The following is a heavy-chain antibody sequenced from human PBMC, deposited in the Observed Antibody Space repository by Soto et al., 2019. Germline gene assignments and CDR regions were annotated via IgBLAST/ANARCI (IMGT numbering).Heavy chain of an antibody. D-gene: IGHD3-22*01. CDR3: ARDPAPYYYDRSGYCRFGSNYYGMDV. CDR2: ISSSSSYI. J-gene: IGHJ6*02. CDR1: GFTFSSYS. V-gene: IGHV3-21*01. Sequence: EVQLVESGGGLVKPGGSLRLSCAASGFTFSSYSMNWVRQAPGKGLEWVSSISSSSSYIYYADSVKGRFTISRDNAKNSRYLQMNSLRAEDTAVYYCARDPAPYYYDRSGYCRFGSNYYGMDVWGQGTTVTGSS.